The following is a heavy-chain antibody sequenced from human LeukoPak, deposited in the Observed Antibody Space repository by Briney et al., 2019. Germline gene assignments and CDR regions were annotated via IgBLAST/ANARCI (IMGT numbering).Heavy chain of an antibody. CDR3: AKAHHGDYFFYFDY. J-gene: IGHJ4*02. V-gene: IGHV3-48*01. Sequence: GGSLRLSCAASGFTLSSHTMNWVRQAPGKGLEWVSDISRSSSEIHYADSVTGRFTISRDNSKNTLYLQMNSLRAEDTAVYYCAKAHHGDYFFYFDYWGQGTLVTVSS. D-gene: IGHD4-17*01. CDR2: ISRSSSEI. CDR1: GFTLSSHT.